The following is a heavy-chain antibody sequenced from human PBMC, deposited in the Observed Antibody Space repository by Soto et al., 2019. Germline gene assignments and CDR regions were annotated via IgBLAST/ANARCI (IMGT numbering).Heavy chain of an antibody. Sequence: PSDTLSLTCTVSGGSISSYYWSWIRQPPGKGLEWIGYIYYSGSTNYNPSLKSRVTISVDTSKNQFSLKLSSVTAADTAVYYCARGDSSGWFYCGMDVWGQGTTVTVSS. CDR3: ARGDSSGWFYCGMDV. D-gene: IGHD6-19*01. CDR1: GGSISSYY. V-gene: IGHV4-59*07. CDR2: IYYSGST. J-gene: IGHJ6*02.